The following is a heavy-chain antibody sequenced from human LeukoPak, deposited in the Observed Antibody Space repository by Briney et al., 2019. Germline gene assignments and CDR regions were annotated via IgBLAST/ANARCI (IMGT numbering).Heavy chain of an antibody. CDR3: ARDPRTVRI. V-gene: IGHV3-11*04. Sequence: TGGSLRLSCAASGFTFSDNYMTWVRQAPGKGLEWLSYISGNGGDIQYVDSVKGRFTISRDNAKNLLYLQMDSLRVEDTAIYYCARDPRTVRIWGQGTLVTVSS. D-gene: IGHD1-1*01. CDR1: GFTFSDNY. J-gene: IGHJ4*02. CDR2: ISGNGGDI.